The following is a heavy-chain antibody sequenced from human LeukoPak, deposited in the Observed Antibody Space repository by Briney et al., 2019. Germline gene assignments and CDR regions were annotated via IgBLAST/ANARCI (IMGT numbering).Heavy chain of an antibody. CDR1: GVSISHSY. CDR3: ARHVFGGYSYGFDY. CDR2: IYYSGST. D-gene: IGHD5-18*01. Sequence: SETLSLTCTVSGVSISHSYWSWIRQPPGKGLEWIGYIYYSGSTKYNPSLKSRVTLSVDTSKFQFSLNLSSVTAADTAVYYCARHVFGGYSYGFDYWGQGTHFTVSS. V-gene: IGHV4-59*08. J-gene: IGHJ4*02.